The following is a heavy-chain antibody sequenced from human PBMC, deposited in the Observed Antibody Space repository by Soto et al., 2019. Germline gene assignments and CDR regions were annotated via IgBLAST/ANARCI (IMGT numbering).Heavy chain of an antibody. D-gene: IGHD4-17*01. CDR1: GYIFNSFG. J-gene: IGHJ4*02. CDR3: ARRWTTGEIDY. V-gene: IGHV1-18*01. CDR2: ISAYTGNT. Sequence: VQLVQSGGEVKKPGASVKVSCKASGYIFNSFGISWVRQAPGQGLEWMGWISAYTGNTKYAQNFQGRVTMTTDTSTSTAHMELRSLRSDDTAVYYCARRWTTGEIDYWGQGTLVTVSS.